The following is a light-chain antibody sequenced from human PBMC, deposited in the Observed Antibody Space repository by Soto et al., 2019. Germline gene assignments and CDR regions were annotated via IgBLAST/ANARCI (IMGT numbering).Light chain of an antibody. Sequence: EIVLTQSPGTLSLSPGERATLSCRASQSVSSTYLAWCQQKPGQAPRLLIYGASTRATGIPDRFNGTGSGTDFTLTISRLEPEDFAVYYCQHFGDSPVTFGQGTRLEIK. CDR1: QSVSSTY. V-gene: IGKV3-20*01. CDR3: QHFGDSPVT. J-gene: IGKJ5*01. CDR2: GAS.